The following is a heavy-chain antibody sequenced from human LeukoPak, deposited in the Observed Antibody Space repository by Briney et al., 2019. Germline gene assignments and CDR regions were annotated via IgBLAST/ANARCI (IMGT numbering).Heavy chain of an antibody. CDR1: RFTFYNYW. CDR2: IKQDGSEK. D-gene: IGHD1-26*01. CDR3: ARVSGGFGTYRVDY. J-gene: IGHJ4*02. Sequence: GGSLGVSCVASRFTFYNYWMSWVRQAPRGGREWVANIKQDGSEKYYLGSVRGRFTISRDNTENSLYLQMNSLRADDTAVYYCARVSGGFGTYRVDYWGQGTLVTVSS. V-gene: IGHV3-7*01.